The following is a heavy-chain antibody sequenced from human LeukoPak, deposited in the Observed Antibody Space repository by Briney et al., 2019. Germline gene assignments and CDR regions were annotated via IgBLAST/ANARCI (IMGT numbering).Heavy chain of an antibody. D-gene: IGHD6-19*01. CDR1: GFTFSSYS. V-gene: IGHV3-48*01. CDR2: ISSSSSTI. J-gene: IGHJ3*02. Sequence: PTGGSLRLSCAASGFTFSSYSMNWVRQAPGKGLEWVSYISSSSSTIYYADSVKGRFTISRDNAKNSLYLQMNSLRAEDTAVYYCARENSSGWFAFDIWGQGTMVTVSS. CDR3: ARENSSGWFAFDI.